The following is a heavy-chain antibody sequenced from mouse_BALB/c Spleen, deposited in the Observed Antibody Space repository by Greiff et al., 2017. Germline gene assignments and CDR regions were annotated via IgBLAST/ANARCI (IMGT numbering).Heavy chain of an antibody. CDR1: GFTFSSYA. CDR2: ISSGGSYT. CDR3: ARRTGYYGSSPYYFDN. Sequence: EVQLVESGGGLVKPGGSLKLSCAASGFTFSSYAMSWVRQTPEKRLEWVATISSGGSYTYYPDSVKGRFTISRDNAKNTLYLQMSSLRSEDTAMYYCARRTGYYGSSPYYFDNWGQGTTLTVSS. J-gene: IGHJ2*01. V-gene: IGHV5-9-3*01. D-gene: IGHD1-1*01.